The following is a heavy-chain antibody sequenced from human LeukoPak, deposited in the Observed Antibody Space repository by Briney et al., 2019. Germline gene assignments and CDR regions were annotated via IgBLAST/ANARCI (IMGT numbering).Heavy chain of an antibody. J-gene: IGHJ4*02. V-gene: IGHV4-30-4*01. CDR3: ARAAAVTNSWYYFDY. D-gene: IGHD6-13*01. CDR1: GDSVSSGDHH. CDR2: IRYGGST. Sequence: SQTLSLTCTVSGDSVSSGDHHWSWIRQPPGKGLEWIGYIRYGGSTYYNPSLKSRIIISVDMSKNQFSLSLNSLSAADSAVYYCARAAAVTNSWYYFDYWGQGTLVTVSS.